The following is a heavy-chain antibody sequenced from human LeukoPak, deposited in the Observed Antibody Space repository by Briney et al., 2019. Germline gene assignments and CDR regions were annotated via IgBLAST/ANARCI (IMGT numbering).Heavy chain of an antibody. Sequence: ASVKVSCKASGYTFTSYGISWVRQAPGQGLEWMGWISAYNGNTNYAQNLHGRVTMTTDTSMSIVYMELRSLRSDDTAVYYCARYIVGTTATDYWGQGTLVTVSS. CDR3: ARYIVGTTATDY. J-gene: IGHJ4*02. CDR2: ISAYNGNT. CDR1: GYTFTSYG. D-gene: IGHD1-26*01. V-gene: IGHV1-18*01.